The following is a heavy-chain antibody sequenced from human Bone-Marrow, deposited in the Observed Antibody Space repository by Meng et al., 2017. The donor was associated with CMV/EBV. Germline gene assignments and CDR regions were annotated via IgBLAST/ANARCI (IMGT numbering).Heavy chain of an antibody. Sequence: GESLKISCAASGFTFSSYWMHWVRQAPGKGLVWVSRINSDGSSTSYADSVKGRFTISRDNAKNSLYLQMNGLRAEDTAVYYCARAEPDFWRSPYDAEYFQHWGQGTLVTVSS. CDR3: ARAEPDFWRSPYDAEYFQH. V-gene: IGHV3-74*01. D-gene: IGHD3-3*01. CDR2: INSDGSST. CDR1: GFTFSSYW. J-gene: IGHJ1*01.